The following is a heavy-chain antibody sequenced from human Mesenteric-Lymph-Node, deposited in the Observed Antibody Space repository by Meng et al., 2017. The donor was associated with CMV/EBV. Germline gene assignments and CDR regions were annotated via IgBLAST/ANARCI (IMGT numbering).Heavy chain of an antibody. CDR2: LNHGGST. CDR3: VRGGYCGGGTCAGQSAFDY. D-gene: IGHD2-15*01. CDR1: SFSDSY. V-gene: IGHV4-34*01. Sequence: SFSDSYSPWLREPPGRGLGWIGELNHGGSTHYIPSLKGRVTISVDTSKNQFSLKLTSVTDADTAVYYCVRGGYCGGGTCAGQSAFDYWGQGTLVTVSS. J-gene: IGHJ4*02.